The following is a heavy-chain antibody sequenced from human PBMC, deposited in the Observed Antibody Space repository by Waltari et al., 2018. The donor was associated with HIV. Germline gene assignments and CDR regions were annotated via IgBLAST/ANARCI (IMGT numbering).Heavy chain of an antibody. CDR3: AKALWSGYYTPYYFDY. D-gene: IGHD3-3*01. Sequence: QVQLVQSGAEVKKPGASVKVSCKASGYTFTSYGISWVRQAPGQGLEWMGWISAYSGHTNYAQKLQGRVTMTTDTSTSTAYMDLRSLRSDDTAFYYCAKALWSGYYTPYYFDYWGQGTLVTVSS. CDR2: ISAYSGHT. J-gene: IGHJ4*02. V-gene: IGHV1-18*01. CDR1: GYTFTSYG.